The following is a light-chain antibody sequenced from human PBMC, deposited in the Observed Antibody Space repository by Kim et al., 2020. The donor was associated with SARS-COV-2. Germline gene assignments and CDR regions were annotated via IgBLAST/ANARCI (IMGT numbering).Light chain of an antibody. CDR3: GTWDSSLSAVV. V-gene: IGLV1-51*01. CDR2: DNN. Sequence: QSVLTQPPSVSAAPVPKVTISCSGSSSNIGNNYVSWYQQLPGTAPKLLIYDNNKRPSGIPDRFSGSKSGTSATLGITGLQTGDEADYYCGTWDSSLSAVVFGGGTQLTVL. CDR1: SSNIGNNY. J-gene: IGLJ2*01.